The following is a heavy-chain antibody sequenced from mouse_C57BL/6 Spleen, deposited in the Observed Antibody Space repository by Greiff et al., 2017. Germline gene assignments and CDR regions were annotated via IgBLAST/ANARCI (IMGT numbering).Heavy chain of an antibody. J-gene: IGHJ4*01. CDR2: INPSNGGT. CDR3: ARGGVNWDYAMDY. V-gene: IGHV1-53*01. D-gene: IGHD4-1*01. Sequence: VQLQQPGTELVKPGASVKLSCKASGYTFTSYWMHWVKQRPGQGLEWIGNINPSNGGTNYNEKFKSKATLTVDKSSSTAYMQLSSLTSEDSAVYYCARGGVNWDYAMDYWGQGTSVTVSS. CDR1: GYTFTSYW.